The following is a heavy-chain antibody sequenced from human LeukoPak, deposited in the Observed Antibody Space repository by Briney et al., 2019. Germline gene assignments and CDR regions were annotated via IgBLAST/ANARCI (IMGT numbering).Heavy chain of an antibody. CDR2: ISSTSSAI. CDR3: AREAHSSGWPLDY. D-gene: IGHD6-19*01. V-gene: IGHV3-48*04. J-gene: IGHJ4*02. CDR1: GFTFSSYS. Sequence: GGSLRLSCAASGFTFSSYSMNWVRQAPGKGLEWLSYISSTSSAIYYADSLKGRFTISRDNAKNSLYLQMDSLRAEDTAVYYCAREAHSSGWPLDYWGQGTLVSVSS.